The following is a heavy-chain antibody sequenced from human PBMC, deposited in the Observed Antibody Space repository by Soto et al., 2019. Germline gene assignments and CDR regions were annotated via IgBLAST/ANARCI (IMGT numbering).Heavy chain of an antibody. V-gene: IGHV5-51*01. CDR1: GYNFANYW. CDR2: IFPGDSDT. CDR3: AAGYTTSLDAFDI. Sequence: GESLKISCKGSGYNFANYWIGWVRQMLGKGLEWMGMIFPGDSDTKNSPSLQGQITMSVDKSDSSAYLQWRSLKASDTAMYYCAAGYTTSLDAFDIWGQGTMVTVSS. J-gene: IGHJ3*02. D-gene: IGHD6-13*01.